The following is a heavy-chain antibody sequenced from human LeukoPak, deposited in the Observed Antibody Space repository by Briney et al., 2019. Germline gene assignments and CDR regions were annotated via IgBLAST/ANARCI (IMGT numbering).Heavy chain of an antibody. V-gene: IGHV4-30-4*01. CDR2: IYYSGST. CDR3: AREINYSGYDFSEA. D-gene: IGHD5-12*01. J-gene: IGHJ5*02. CDR1: GGSISSGDYY. Sequence: PSETLSLTCTVSGGSISSGDYYWSWIRQPPGKGLEWIGYIYYSGSTYYNPSLKSRVTISVDTSKNQFSLKLSSVTAADTAVYYCAREINYSGYDFSEAWGQGTLVTVSS.